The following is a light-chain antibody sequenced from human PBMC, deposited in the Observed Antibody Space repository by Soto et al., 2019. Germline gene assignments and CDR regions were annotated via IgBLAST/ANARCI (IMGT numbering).Light chain of an antibody. CDR2: EGS. V-gene: IGLV2-23*01. CDR3: CSYAGITTHWM. CDR1: TSDVGSYNL. Sequence: QSALTQPASVSGSPGQSITISCTGTTSDVGSYNLVSWYQKYPGKAPKLMIYEGSKRPSGVSNRFSGSKSGNTASLTISGLQAEDEADYYCCSYAGITTHWMFGGGTKLTVL. J-gene: IGLJ3*02.